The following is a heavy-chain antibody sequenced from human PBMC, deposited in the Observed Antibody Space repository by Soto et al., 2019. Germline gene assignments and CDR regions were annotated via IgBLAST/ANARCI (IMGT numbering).Heavy chain of an antibody. CDR1: GDSVTISDYY. CDR3: AAHDSGGYYAEY. V-gene: IGHV4-39*01. CDR2: IHYSGST. Sequence: QLQLQESGPGLVKPSETLSLTCTVSGDSVTISDYYWGWIRQPPGKGREWIGSIHYSGSTYYNPSLKSRVTISGDTSKKQCSLKLTSVTAADAAVYYCAAHDSGGYYAEYWGQGTLVTVSA. J-gene: IGHJ4*02. D-gene: IGHD3-22*01.